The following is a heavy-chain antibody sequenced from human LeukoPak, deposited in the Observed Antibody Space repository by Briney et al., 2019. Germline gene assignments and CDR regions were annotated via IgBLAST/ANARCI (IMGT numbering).Heavy chain of an antibody. CDR1: GFTFSSYA. Sequence: PGGSLRLSCAASGFTFSSYAMSWVRQAPGKGLEWVSAISGSGGSTYYADSVKGRFTISRDNSKNTLYLQMNSLRAEDTAVYYCAKEAGYYDSSGYQVDYWGQGTLVTVSS. J-gene: IGHJ4*02. V-gene: IGHV3-23*01. D-gene: IGHD3-22*01. CDR3: AKEAGYYDSSGYQVDY. CDR2: ISGSGGST.